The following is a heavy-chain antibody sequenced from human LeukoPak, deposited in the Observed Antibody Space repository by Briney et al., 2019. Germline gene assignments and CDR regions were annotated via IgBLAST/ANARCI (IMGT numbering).Heavy chain of an antibody. D-gene: IGHD3-22*01. CDR3: AREYYYDSSGYHY. CDR2: ISYDGSNK. J-gene: IGHJ4*02. CDR1: GFTFSSYA. V-gene: IGHV3-30*04. Sequence: PGRSLRLSCAASGFTFSSYAMHWVRQAPGKGLEWVAVISYDGSNKYYADSVKGRFTISRDNSKNTLYLQMNSLRAEDTAVYYCAREYYYDSSGYHYWGQGTLVTVSS.